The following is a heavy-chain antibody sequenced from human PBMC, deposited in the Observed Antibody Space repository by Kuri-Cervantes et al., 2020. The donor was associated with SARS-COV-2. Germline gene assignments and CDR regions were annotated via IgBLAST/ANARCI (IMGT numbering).Heavy chain of an antibody. Sequence: GGSLRLSCAASGFTFDDYGVSWVRQAPGKGLEWVSSISSSSSYIYYADSVKGRFTISRDNAKNSLYLQMNSLRAEDTAVYYCARVAGDPYYFDYWGQGTLVTVSS. V-gene: IGHV3-21*01. CDR3: ARVAGDPYYFDY. CDR1: GFTFDDYG. CDR2: ISSSSSYI. D-gene: IGHD7-27*01. J-gene: IGHJ4*02.